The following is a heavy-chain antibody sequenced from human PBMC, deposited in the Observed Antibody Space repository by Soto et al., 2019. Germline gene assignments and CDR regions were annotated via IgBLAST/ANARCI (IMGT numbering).Heavy chain of an antibody. CDR3: ASNYDSSGYYPNWFDP. D-gene: IGHD3-22*01. CDR1: GYSFTGNS. J-gene: IGHJ5*02. CDR2: IHPSNGGT. V-gene: IGHV1-2*02. Sequence: ASVKVSCKASGYSFTGNSIHWVRQAPGQGLEWMGWIHPSNGGTNYAQKFQGRVTMTRDTSTSTVYMELSSLRSEDTAVYYCASNYDSSGYYPNWFDPWGQGTLVTVSS.